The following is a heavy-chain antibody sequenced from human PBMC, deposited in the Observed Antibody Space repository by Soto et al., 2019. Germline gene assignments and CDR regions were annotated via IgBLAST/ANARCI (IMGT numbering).Heavy chain of an antibody. CDR2: IYYSGST. Sequence: QVQLQESGPGLVKPSQTLSLTCTVSGGSISTGGYYWTWIRQHPGKGLEWIGYIYYSGSTYYNPALKSRVTLSVDTSKNQFSLKLSSVTAADTAVYYCARGLSVTLFDHWGQGTLVTVSS. CDR3: ARGLSVTLFDH. D-gene: IGHD4-17*01. CDR1: GGSISTGGYY. V-gene: IGHV4-31*03. J-gene: IGHJ4*02.